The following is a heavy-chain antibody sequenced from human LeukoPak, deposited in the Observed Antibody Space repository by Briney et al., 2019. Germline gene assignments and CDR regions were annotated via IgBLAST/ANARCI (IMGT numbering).Heavy chain of an antibody. CDR1: GGSFSGYY. Sequence: PSETLSLTCAVYGGSFSGYYWSWVRQPPGKGLEWVSVIFGGGGTYYAGSVRGRFTISRDNSQNTLFLQTNSLRAEDTAVYYCASWPGAWYGEDYWGQGTRVTVSS. V-gene: IGHV3-53*01. J-gene: IGHJ4*02. CDR3: ASWPGAWYGEDY. CDR2: IFGGGGT. D-gene: IGHD3-10*01.